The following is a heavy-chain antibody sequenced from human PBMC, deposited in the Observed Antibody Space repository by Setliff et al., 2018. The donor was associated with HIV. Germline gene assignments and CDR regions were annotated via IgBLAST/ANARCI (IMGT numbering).Heavy chain of an antibody. V-gene: IGHV4-39*01. CDR3: ARQAIFGYYGSSGYLDY. D-gene: IGHD3-22*01. Sequence: TVSGGSISSGSYYWGWIRQPPGKGLEWIGSIYYSGSTYYNPSLQSRVTISVDTSKNLFSLRLSSVTASDTAVYYCARQAIFGYYGSSGYLDYWGQGTLVTVS. J-gene: IGHJ4*02. CDR2: IYYSGST. CDR1: GGSISSGSYY.